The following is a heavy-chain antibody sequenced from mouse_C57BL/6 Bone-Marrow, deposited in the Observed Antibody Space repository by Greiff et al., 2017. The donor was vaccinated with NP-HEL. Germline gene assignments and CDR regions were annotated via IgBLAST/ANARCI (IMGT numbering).Heavy chain of an antibody. CDR3: ARKNDYDEGGYAMDY. D-gene: IGHD2-4*01. Sequence: VQLQQSGAELVRPGTSVKMSCKASGYTFTNYWIGWAKQRPGHGLEWIGDIYPGGGYTNYNEKFKGKATLTADKSSSTAYMQFSSLTSEDSALYYCARKNDYDEGGYAMDYWGQGTSVTVSS. CDR2: IYPGGGYT. V-gene: IGHV1-63*01. J-gene: IGHJ4*01. CDR1: GYTFTNYW.